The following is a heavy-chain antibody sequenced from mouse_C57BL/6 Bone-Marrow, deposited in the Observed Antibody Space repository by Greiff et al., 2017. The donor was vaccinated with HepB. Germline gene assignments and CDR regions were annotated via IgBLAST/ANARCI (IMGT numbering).Heavy chain of an antibody. CDR1: GYTFTSYW. Sequence: QVQLQQPGTELVKPGASVKLSCKASGYTFTSYWMHWVKQRPGQGLEWIGNINPSNGGTNYNEKFKSKATLTVDKSSSTAYMQLSSLTSEDSAVYYCANLLLRGSEERGYFDYWGQGTTLTVSS. V-gene: IGHV1-53*01. J-gene: IGHJ2*01. CDR2: INPSNGGT. CDR3: ANLLLRGSEERGYFDY. D-gene: IGHD1-1*01.